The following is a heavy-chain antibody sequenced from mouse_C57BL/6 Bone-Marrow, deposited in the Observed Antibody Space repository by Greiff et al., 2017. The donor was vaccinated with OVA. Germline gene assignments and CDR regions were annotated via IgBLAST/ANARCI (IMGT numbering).Heavy chain of an antibody. J-gene: IGHJ4*01. CDR2: INPSNGGT. V-gene: IGHV1-53*01. D-gene: IGHD1-1*02. Sequence: QVQLQQPGTELVKPGASVKLSCKASGYTFTSYWMHWVKQRPGQGLEWIGNINPSNGGTNYNENFKSKATLTVEKSSSTAYMQLCSMTSEDSAVYYFGGSYQLYAMDYWGQGTSVTVSS. CDR1: GYTFTSYW. CDR3: GGSYQLYAMDY.